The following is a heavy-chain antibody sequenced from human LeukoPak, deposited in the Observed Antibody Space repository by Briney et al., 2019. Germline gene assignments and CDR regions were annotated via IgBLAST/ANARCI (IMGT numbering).Heavy chain of an antibody. D-gene: IGHD6-19*01. CDR3: ARDRPGIAVAGDAFDI. V-gene: IGHV4-59*01. CDR2: IQNRGST. CDR1: GGSISSYY. Sequence: SETRSLTCTVSGGSISSYYWSWIRQPPGKGLEWIGYIQNRGSTNYNPSLKSRVPLSVDTSKNQFSLKLTSVTAADTAVYYCARDRPGIAVAGDAFDIWGQGTMVTVSS. J-gene: IGHJ3*02.